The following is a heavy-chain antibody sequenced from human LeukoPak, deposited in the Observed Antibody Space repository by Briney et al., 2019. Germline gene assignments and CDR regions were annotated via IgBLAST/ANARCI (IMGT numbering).Heavy chain of an antibody. V-gene: IGHV1-18*01. J-gene: IGHJ4*02. D-gene: IGHD3-9*01. CDR1: GYTFTTYA. Sequence: ASVKVSCKASGYTFTTYAISWVRQAPGQGLEWMGWISAYNGNTNYAQKLQGRVTMTTDTSTSTAYMELRSLRSDDTAVYYCARDLTRIRLRYFDWLQDQKTPEDDYWGQGTLVTVSS. CDR3: ARDLTRIRLRYFDWLQDQKTPEDDY. CDR2: ISAYNGNT.